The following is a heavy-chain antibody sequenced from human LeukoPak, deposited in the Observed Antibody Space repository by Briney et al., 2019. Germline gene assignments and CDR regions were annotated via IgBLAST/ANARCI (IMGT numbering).Heavy chain of an antibody. J-gene: IGHJ4*02. D-gene: IGHD6-6*01. Sequence: GGSLRLSCAASGFIFNNYGLIWVRQAPGKGLEWVSVIYSGGSTYYADSVKGRFTISRDNSKNTLYLQMNSLRAEDTAVYYCARGGQLVPYDYWGQGTLVTVSS. CDR1: GFIFNNYG. V-gene: IGHV3-53*01. CDR3: ARGGQLVPYDY. CDR2: IYSGGST.